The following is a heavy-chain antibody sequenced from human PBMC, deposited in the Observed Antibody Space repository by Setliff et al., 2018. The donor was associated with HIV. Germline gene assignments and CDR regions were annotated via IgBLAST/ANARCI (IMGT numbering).Heavy chain of an antibody. J-gene: IGHJ6*03. D-gene: IGHD3-22*01. CDR3: AKGGYYVSTGYYYYYLYYLDE. CDR1: GDTFNSYA. V-gene: IGHV1-69*13. Sequence: SVKVSCKASGDTFNSYAISWVRQAPGQGLEWMGGVIPIFGTANYAQKFQGRVTISADESTSTAYMALSSLRSEDTDVYYCAKGGYYVSTGYYYYYLYYLDEWGKGTTVTVSS. CDR2: VIPIFGTA.